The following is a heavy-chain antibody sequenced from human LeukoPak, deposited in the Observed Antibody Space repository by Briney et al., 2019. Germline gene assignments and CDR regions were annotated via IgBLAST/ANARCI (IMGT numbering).Heavy chain of an antibody. D-gene: IGHD3-9*01. CDR1: GYSFTSYG. Sequence: SVKVSCKASGYSFTSYGITWVRRAPGQGLEWMGWITTYNGKTNYAQNFQTRVTMTTDTSTNTAYMELRSLRSDDTAVYYCARGINYDLLTGYSEGFDFWGQGTPVTVSS. CDR3: ARGINYDLLTGYSEGFDF. V-gene: IGHV1-18*01. J-gene: IGHJ4*02. CDR2: ITTYNGKT.